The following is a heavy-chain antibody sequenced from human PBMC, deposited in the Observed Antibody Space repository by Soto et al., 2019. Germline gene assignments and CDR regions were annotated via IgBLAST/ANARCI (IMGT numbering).Heavy chain of an antibody. J-gene: IGHJ5*02. V-gene: IGHV4-61*08. CDR1: GGSVSSGDYY. Sequence: TLSLTCTVSGGSVSSGDYYWSWIRQPPGKGLEWIGYIYYSGNTNYNPSLKSRVIISVDTSKYLFSLKLTSVTAADTAVYYCARIPVDTSMIYWLDPWGQGTLVTVSS. CDR3: ARIPVDTSMIYWLDP. D-gene: IGHD5-18*01. CDR2: IYYSGNT.